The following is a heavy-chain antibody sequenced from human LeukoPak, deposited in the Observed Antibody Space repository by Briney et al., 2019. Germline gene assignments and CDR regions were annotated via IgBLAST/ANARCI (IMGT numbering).Heavy chain of an antibody. V-gene: IGHV3-33*06. Sequence: PGRSLRLSCAASGFTFSSYGMHWVRQAPGKGLEWVAVIWYDGSNKYYADSVKGRFTISRDNSKNTLYLQMNSLRAEDTAVYYCAKPSAVGATTDYWGQGTLVTVSS. J-gene: IGHJ4*02. D-gene: IGHD1-26*01. CDR2: IWYDGSNK. CDR1: GFTFSSYG. CDR3: AKPSAVGATTDY.